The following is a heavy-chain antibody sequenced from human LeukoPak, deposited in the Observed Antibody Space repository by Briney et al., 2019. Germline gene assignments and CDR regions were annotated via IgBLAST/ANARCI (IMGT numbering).Heavy chain of an antibody. CDR2: IIPIFGTA. J-gene: IGHJ5*02. CDR1: GGTFSSYA. Sequence: SVKVSCKASGGTFSSYAISWARQAPGQGLEWMGGIIPIFGTANYAQKFQGRVTITTDESTSTAYMELRSLRSDDSAVYYCARDHCTSSACYYDNWFDPWGPGTLVTVSS. D-gene: IGHD2-2*01. V-gene: IGHV1-69*05. CDR3: ARDHCTSSACYYDNWFDP.